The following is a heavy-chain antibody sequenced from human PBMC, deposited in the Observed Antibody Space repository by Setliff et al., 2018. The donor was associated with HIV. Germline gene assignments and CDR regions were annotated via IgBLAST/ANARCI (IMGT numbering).Heavy chain of an antibody. J-gene: IGHJ4*02. CDR2: INSDGSST. Sequence: GSLRLSCAASGFTFSSYWMHWVRQAPGKGLVWVSRINSDGSSTSYADSVKGLFTISRDNAKNTLYLQMNSLRAEDTAVYYCAAHIAHNYFGSGSPLDYWGQGTLVTVSS. CDR3: AAHIAHNYFGSGSPLDY. CDR1: GFTFSSYW. V-gene: IGHV3-74*01. D-gene: IGHD3-10*01.